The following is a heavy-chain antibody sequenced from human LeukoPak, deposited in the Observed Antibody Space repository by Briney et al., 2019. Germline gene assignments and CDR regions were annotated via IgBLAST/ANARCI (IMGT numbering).Heavy chain of an antibody. Sequence: GGSLRLSCAASGFIFTDYWMYWVRQAPGRGLAWVANIKEDGSEKNYVDSVKGRFTISRDNAKNSVYLQMNSLRAEDTAIYYCVRNPSSTRMLFDYWGQGTLVTVSS. CDR3: VRNPSSTRMLFDY. V-gene: IGHV3-7*01. CDR1: GFIFTDYW. D-gene: IGHD2-2*01. CDR2: IKEDGSEK. J-gene: IGHJ4*02.